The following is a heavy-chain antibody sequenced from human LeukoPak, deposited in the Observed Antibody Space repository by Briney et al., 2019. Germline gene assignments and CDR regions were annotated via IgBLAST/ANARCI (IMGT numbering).Heavy chain of an antibody. CDR1: GFTFSSYA. V-gene: IGHV3-23*01. D-gene: IGHD3-10*01. J-gene: IGHJ3*02. Sequence: GGSLRLSCVASGFTFSSYAMSWVRQAPGKGLEWVSAISGSGGSTYYADSVKGRFTISRDNSKNTLYLQMNSLRAEDTAAYYCAKGLLLWFGEFLEAFDIWGQGTMVTVSS. CDR3: AKGLLLWFGEFLEAFDI. CDR2: ISGSGGST.